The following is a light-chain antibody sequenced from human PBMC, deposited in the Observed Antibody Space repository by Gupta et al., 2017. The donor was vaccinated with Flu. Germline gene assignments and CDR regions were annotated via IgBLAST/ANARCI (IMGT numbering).Light chain of an antibody. J-gene: IGKJ2*01. CDR2: DAS. CDR1: QSVSSY. Sequence: EIVLTQSPATLPLSPGVRATLSCSASQSVSSYLAWYQQKPGQAPRLLIYDASNRATGIPARFSGSGSATDFTLTIRSLETEDFAVYDCQQRNNGPQLYTFGQGTKVEIK. CDR3: QQRNNGPQLYT. V-gene: IGKV3-11*01.